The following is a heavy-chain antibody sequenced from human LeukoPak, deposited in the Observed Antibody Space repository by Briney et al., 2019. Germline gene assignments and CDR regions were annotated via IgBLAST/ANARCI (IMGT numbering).Heavy chain of an antibody. V-gene: IGHV1-69*13. J-gene: IGHJ1*01. D-gene: IGHD6-19*01. CDR3: VRDQDSSGLYFQH. CDR2: IIPIFGTA. Sequence: ASVKVSCKASGGTFSSYAISWVRQAPGQGLEWMGGIIPIFGTANYAQKFQGRVTITADESTSTAYMELSSLRSEDTAVYYCVRDQDSSGLYFQHWGQGTLVTVSS. CDR1: GGTFSSYA.